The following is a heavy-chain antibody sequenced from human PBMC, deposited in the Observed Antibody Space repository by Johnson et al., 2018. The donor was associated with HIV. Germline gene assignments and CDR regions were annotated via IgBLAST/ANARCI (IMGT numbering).Heavy chain of an antibody. D-gene: IGHD3-22*01. V-gene: IGHV3-23*04. CDR1: GFTVSSNY. Sequence: VQLVESGGGLVQPGGSLRLSCAASGFTVSSNYMSWVRQAPGKGLEWVSAISGSGGSTYYADSVKGRFTISRDNSKNTLYLQMNSLRAEDTAVYYCARDRSITMIVVVSGAFDIWGQGTMVTVSS. J-gene: IGHJ3*02. CDR2: ISGSGGST. CDR3: ARDRSITMIVVVSGAFDI.